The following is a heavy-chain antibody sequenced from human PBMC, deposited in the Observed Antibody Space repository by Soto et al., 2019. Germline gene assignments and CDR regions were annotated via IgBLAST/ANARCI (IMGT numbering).Heavy chain of an antibody. J-gene: IGHJ4*02. CDR3: VRVRATYYYGSRRH. CDR2: IYYSGST. CDR1: GGSISSGDYY. D-gene: IGHD3-10*01. V-gene: IGHV4-30-4*01. Sequence: SETLSLTCTVSGGSISSGDYYWSWIRQPPGKGLEWIGYIYYSGSTYYNPSLKSRVTISVDTSRNQFSLKLSSVTAADTAVYYCVRVRATYYYGSRRHWGQGILVTVSS.